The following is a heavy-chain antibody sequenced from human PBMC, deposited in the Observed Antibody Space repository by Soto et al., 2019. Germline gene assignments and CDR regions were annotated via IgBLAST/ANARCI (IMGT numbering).Heavy chain of an antibody. Sequence: SETLSLTCTVSGASMNSYHWSWIRQPAGKGLEWIGHIHSSGSTNYNPSLKSRVTMSVDTSKNQLSLKLTSVTAADTAVYYCARINGGSPDFWGQGTLDTVSS. V-gene: IGHV4-4*07. CDR2: IHSSGST. J-gene: IGHJ4*02. CDR3: ARINGGSPDF. D-gene: IGHD2-15*01. CDR1: GASMNSYH.